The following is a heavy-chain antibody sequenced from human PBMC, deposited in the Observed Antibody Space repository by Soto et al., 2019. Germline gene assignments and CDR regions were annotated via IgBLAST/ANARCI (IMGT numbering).Heavy chain of an antibody. Sequence: GGSLRLSCAASGFTFSSYWMHWVRQAPGKGLVWVSRINSDGSTSNYADSVKGRFTISRDNAKSTLFLQMNSLRAEDTAVYYCASHVSFSSSGEPNWGQGTLVTVSS. CDR3: ASHVSFSSSGEPN. CDR2: INSDGSTS. D-gene: IGHD6-6*01. V-gene: IGHV3-74*01. J-gene: IGHJ4*02. CDR1: GFTFSSYW.